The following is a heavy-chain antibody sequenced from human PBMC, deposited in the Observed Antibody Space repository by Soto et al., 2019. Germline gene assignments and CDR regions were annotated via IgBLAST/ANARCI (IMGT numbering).Heavy chain of an antibody. J-gene: IGHJ4*02. CDR2: ISGSGGST. D-gene: IGHD2-21*02. CDR1: GFTFISYA. Sequence: GGSLRLSCASSGFTFISYAMSWVRQAPGEGLEWVSAISGSGGSTYYADSVKGRFTISRDNSKNTLYLQMNSLRAEDTAVYYCAKDLLGCGGDCAGNNFDYWGQGTLVTVSS. CDR3: AKDLLGCGGDCAGNNFDY. V-gene: IGHV3-23*01.